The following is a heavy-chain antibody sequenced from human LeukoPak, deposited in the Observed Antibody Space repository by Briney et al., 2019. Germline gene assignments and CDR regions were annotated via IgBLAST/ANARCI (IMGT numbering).Heavy chain of an antibody. CDR1: GDSISSYY. CDR3: ARESNCSGGSCPKNNWFDP. Sequence: SETLSLTCTVSGDSISSYYWSWIRQTPGKSLEWIGYMYHSGITKYNPSLKSRVTISVDTSKNQFSLKLSSVTAADTAVYYCARESNCSGGSCPKNNWFDPWGQGTLVTVSS. CDR2: MYHSGIT. V-gene: IGHV4-59*01. J-gene: IGHJ5*02. D-gene: IGHD2-15*01.